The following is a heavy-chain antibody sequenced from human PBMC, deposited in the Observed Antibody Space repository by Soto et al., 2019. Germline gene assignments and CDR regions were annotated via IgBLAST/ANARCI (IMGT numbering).Heavy chain of an antibody. V-gene: IGHV3-33*01. CDR2: IWSDGSNE. J-gene: IGHJ6*03. CDR3: ARERTFGDNKHNYMDV. Sequence: QVQLVESGGGVVQPGRSLRLSCAASEFTFSRHGMHWVRQAPGKGLQWVGVIWSDGSNEVYADSVKGRFINSRDNSKNILYLQMNSLRAEDTAVYYCARERTFGDNKHNYMDVWGTGITVTVSS. D-gene: IGHD3-10*01. CDR1: EFTFSRHG.